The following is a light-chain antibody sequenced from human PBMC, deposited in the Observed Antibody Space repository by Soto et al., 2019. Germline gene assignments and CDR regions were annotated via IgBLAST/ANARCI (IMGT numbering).Light chain of an antibody. CDR1: QSVGIY. V-gene: IGKV3-11*01. Sequence: VLTQSPVPLSLSQGETATLFCKASQSVGIYLGWFQQKPGQAPRVLIYDATNRAGGVPDRFSGSGSGTDFTLTISSLEAEDSAVYYCQQRDIWPPLTFGGGTKLEIK. CDR2: DAT. CDR3: QQRDIWPPLT. J-gene: IGKJ4*01.